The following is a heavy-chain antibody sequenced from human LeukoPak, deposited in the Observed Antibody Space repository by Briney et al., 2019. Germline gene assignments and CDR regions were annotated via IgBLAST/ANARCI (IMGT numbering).Heavy chain of an antibody. CDR2: INPNTGAT. J-gene: IGHJ4*02. CDR3: ARDGDYGTGSYYRGCIDS. Sequence: ASVKVSFKASGYTFSGYFIHWVRQAPGQGLEWMGWINPNTGATHYAHKFQGRVTMTRDPSTSTAYLDLSSLRSDDTAVYYCARDGDYGTGSYYRGCIDSWGQGTPVTVSP. D-gene: IGHD3-10*01. V-gene: IGHV1-2*07. CDR1: GYTFSGYF.